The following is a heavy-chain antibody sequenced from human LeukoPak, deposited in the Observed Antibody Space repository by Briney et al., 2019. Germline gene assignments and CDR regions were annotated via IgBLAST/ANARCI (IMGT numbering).Heavy chain of an antibody. CDR2: VSYDGSIN. CDR3: ARDLSRTYTVDY. D-gene: IGHD2-2*02. CDR1: GFTFSSHA. Sequence: GGPLRLSCAASGFTFSSHAMHWVRQAPGKGLEWVAFVSYDGSINSYADFVKGRFTISRDNSKNTLYLQMNSLRAEDTAVYFCARDLSRTYTVDYWGQGTLVTVSS. J-gene: IGHJ4*02. V-gene: IGHV3-30-3*01.